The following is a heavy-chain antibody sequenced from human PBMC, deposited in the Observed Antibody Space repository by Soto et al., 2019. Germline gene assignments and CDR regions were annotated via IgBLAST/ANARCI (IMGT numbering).Heavy chain of an antibody. J-gene: IGHJ6*02. V-gene: IGHV3-33*01. CDR2: IWYDGSNK. CDR1: GFTFSSYG. D-gene: IGHD1-26*01. Sequence: HPGGSLRLSCAASGFTFSSYGMHWVRQAPGKGLEWVAVIWYDGSNKYYADSVKGRFTISRDNSKNTLYLQMNSLRAEDTAVYYCARTLGFQASTYYYGMDVWGQGTTVTVSS. CDR3: ARTLGFQASTYYYGMDV.